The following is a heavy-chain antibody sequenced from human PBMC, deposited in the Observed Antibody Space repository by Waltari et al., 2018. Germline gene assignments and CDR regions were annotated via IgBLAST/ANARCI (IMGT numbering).Heavy chain of an antibody. Sequence: QVQLQESGPGLVKPSETLSLTCTVSGGSISSYYWSWIRQPPGKGLDWIGYIYYSGSTNYNPSLKSRVTISVDTSKNQFSLKLSSVTAADTAVYYCARVSYGGNSDWYFDLWGRGTLVTVSS. V-gene: IGHV4-59*01. D-gene: IGHD4-17*01. CDR1: GGSISSYY. J-gene: IGHJ2*01. CDR2: IYYSGST. CDR3: ARVSYGGNSDWYFDL.